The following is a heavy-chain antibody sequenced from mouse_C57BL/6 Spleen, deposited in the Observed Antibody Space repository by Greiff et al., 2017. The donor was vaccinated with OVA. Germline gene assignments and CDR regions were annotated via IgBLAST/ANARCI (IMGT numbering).Heavy chain of an antibody. D-gene: IGHD2-1*01. J-gene: IGHJ1*03. CDR1: GFTFSSYT. CDR3: ARRSYGNYYWYFDV. V-gene: IGHV5-9*01. CDR2: ISGGGGNN. Sequence: EVKLVESGGGLVKPGGSLKLSCAASGFTFSSYTMSWVRQTPEKRLEWVATISGGGGNNYYPDSVKGRFTISRDNAKNTLYLQMSSLRSEDTALYYCARRSYGNYYWYFDVWGTGTTVTVSS.